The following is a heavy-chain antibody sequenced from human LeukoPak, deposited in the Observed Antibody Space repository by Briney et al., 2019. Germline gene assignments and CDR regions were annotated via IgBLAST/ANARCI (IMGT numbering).Heavy chain of an antibody. CDR3: ARSLLGSCTGGTCYIDYYGMDV. CDR1: GFTFSNYA. J-gene: IGHJ6*02. Sequence: GGSLRLSCSASGFTFSNYAIHWVRQAPGKGLEYVSAINNIGGTTYYADSLKGRFTISRDNAKNSLYLQMNSLRAEDTAVYYCARSLLGSCTGGTCYIDYYGMDVWGQGTTVTVSS. CDR2: INNIGGTT. D-gene: IGHD2-15*01. V-gene: IGHV3-64*04.